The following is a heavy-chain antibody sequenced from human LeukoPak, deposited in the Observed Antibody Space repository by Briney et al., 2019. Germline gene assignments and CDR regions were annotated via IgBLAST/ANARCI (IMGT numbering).Heavy chain of an antibody. CDR3: ATLRGASTAVFDS. V-gene: IGHV4-59*08. D-gene: IGHD2-21*02. J-gene: IGHJ4*02. Sequence: SETLCLTCTASGGSLSYDYWTWIRQSPGKGLEWIAPIHCSGATNSSPFLKSRVIISIDAAQNQFPLQLISVTAADTAIYYCATLRGASTAVFDSWGQRNLVTVSS. CDR2: IHCSGAT. CDR1: GGSLSYDY.